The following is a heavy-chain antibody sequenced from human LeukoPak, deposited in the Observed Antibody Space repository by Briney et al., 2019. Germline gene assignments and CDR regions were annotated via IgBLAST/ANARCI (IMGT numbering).Heavy chain of an antibody. CDR3: ARGGNYDFVDYFDY. CDR1: GGSISSYY. J-gene: IGHJ4*02. Sequence: SETLSLTCTVSGGSISSYYWSWIRQPPGKGLEWIGYISYSVSTNYNPSLKSRVAISVDTSKNQFSLKLSSVTAADTAVYYCARGGNYDFVDYFDYWGQGTLVTVSS. D-gene: IGHD3-16*01. CDR2: ISYSVST. V-gene: IGHV4-59*01.